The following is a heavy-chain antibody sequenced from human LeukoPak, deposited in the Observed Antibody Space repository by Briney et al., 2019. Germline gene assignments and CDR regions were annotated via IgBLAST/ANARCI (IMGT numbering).Heavy chain of an antibody. D-gene: IGHD1-26*01. CDR2: MRSKANNYAT. Sequence: GGSLKLSYAASGFTFSGLLMHYVRPASGKGLEWFGCMRSKANNYATGYAASVKGRFTISRDDSKNTAYLQMNSLKTEDTAVYYCTGYSGSYYGGIDYWGQGTLVTVSS. CDR1: GFTFSGLL. J-gene: IGHJ4*02. CDR3: TGYSGSYYGGIDY. V-gene: IGHV3-73*01.